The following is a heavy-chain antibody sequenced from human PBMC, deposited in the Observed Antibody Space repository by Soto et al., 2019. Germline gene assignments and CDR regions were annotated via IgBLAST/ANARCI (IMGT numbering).Heavy chain of an antibody. J-gene: IGHJ4*02. V-gene: IGHV1-69*01. D-gene: IGHD2-15*01. CDR1: GGTFSRHS. CDR3: ARKLTAVRGC. Sequence: QVQMVQSGAEVKKPGSSARVSCKVSGGTFSRHSISWVRQAPGQGLEWMGGIIPIFDATQYAQKFQGRLPLTAGEATTTFNMDLSGLRPEDAAIYYCARKLTAVRGCWGQGTLVTVS. CDR2: IIPIFDAT.